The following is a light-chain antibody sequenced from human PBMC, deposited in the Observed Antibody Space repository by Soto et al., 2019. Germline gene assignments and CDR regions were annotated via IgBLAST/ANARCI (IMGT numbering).Light chain of an antibody. CDR1: QSVSSN. CDR3: QQYNTWTPIT. V-gene: IGKV3-15*01. J-gene: IGKJ5*01. Sequence: EIVMTQSPATLSVSPGERATLSCRASQSVSSNLAWYQQKPGQAPRLLIFGASTRATGIPARFSGSGSGTKFTLTISSLQSEDFAVYYCQQYNTWTPITFGPGTRLEIK. CDR2: GAS.